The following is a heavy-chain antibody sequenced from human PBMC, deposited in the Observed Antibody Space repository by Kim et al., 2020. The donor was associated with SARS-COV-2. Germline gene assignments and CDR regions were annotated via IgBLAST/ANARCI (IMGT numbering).Heavy chain of an antibody. CDR2: ISYDGSNK. J-gene: IGHJ4*02. Sequence: GGSLRLSCAASGFTFSSYAMHWVRQAPGKGLEWVAVISYDGSNKYYADSVKGRFTISRDNSKNTLYLQMNSLRAEDTAVYYCARDCATVTTFDYWGQGTL. D-gene: IGHD4-17*01. CDR1: GFTFSSYA. CDR3: ARDCATVTTFDY. V-gene: IGHV3-30-3*01.